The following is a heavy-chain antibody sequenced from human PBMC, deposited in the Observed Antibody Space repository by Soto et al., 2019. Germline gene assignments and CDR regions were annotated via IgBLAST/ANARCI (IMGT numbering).Heavy chain of an antibody. D-gene: IGHD5-18*01. CDR1: GGSISSRNYY. J-gene: IGHJ4*02. Sequence: PWETLSLTCTVSGGSISSRNYYWGSIRQPPGKGLEWIGNIYYSGSTYYNPSLKSRVTMSVDTSKNQFSLKLSSVTAADTAVYYCVRRDTAMATDYWGQGTLVTVSS. CDR3: VRRDTAMATDY. V-gene: IGHV4-39*01. CDR2: IYYSGST.